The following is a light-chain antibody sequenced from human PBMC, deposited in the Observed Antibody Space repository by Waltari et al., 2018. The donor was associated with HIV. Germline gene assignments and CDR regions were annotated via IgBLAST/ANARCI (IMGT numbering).Light chain of an antibody. CDR1: SSDVGGSDF. Sequence: QSALTQPASVSGSPGQSITLSCTGTSSDVGGSDFVSWVQPTPDKPPQLIIFDCSNRPSGVSDRFAGSKSGNTASLTISGLQPEDEADYYCGSYTNSGTYVFGTGTKVTVL. J-gene: IGLJ1*01. CDR2: DCS. CDR3: GSYTNSGTYV. V-gene: IGLV2-14*03.